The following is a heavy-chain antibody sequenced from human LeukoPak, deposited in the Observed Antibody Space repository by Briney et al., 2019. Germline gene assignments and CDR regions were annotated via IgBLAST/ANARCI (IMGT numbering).Heavy chain of an antibody. J-gene: IGHJ6*02. V-gene: IGHV3-72*01. D-gene: IGHD1-26*01. CDR2: SRDRANGHTT. CDR1: GFTFSGRY. CDR3: TRGGTSAVKYYYHMDV. Sequence: PGGSLRLSCAASGFTFSGRYTDWVRQAPGKGLEWVGRSRDRANGHTTEYAASVRGRFTISRDDSETSMYLQMNSLKTEDSAVYYCTRGGTSAVKYYYHMDVWGQGTTVTVSS.